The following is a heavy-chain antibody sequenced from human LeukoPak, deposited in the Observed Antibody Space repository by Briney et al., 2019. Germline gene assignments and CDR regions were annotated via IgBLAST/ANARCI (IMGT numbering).Heavy chain of an antibody. CDR1: GFTSSGSD. V-gene: IGHV3-33*01. J-gene: IGHJ4*02. CDR3: ARSGAPFDY. Sequence: GSLRLSCAASGFTSSGSDMHWVRQAPGKGLKWVAVIWHDGSIESYADSVKGRFTVSRDNAKNSLYLQMNSLRGEDTAVYYCARSGAPFDYWGQGTLVTASS. D-gene: IGHD3-10*01. CDR2: IWHDGSIE.